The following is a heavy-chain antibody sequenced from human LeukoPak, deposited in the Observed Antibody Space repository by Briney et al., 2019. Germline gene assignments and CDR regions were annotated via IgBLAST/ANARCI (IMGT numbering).Heavy chain of an antibody. V-gene: IGHV1-2*02. CDR2: INPNSGGT. CDR3: ARERSPVSHGAFDI. J-gene: IGHJ3*02. Sequence: ASVKVSCKASGYTFTGYYMHWVRQAPGQGLEWMGWINPNSGGTNYAQKFQGRVTMTRDTSISTAYMELSRLRSDDTAVYYCARERSPVSHGAFDIWGQGTMVTVSS. CDR1: GYTFTGYY.